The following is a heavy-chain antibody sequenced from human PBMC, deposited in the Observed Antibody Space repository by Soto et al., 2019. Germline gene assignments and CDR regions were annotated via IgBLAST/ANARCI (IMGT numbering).Heavy chain of an antibody. D-gene: IGHD6-13*01. Sequence: SETLSLTCTVSGGSISSISYYWGWIRQPPGKGLEYIGNIHYTGNTFYNASLKSRVTISVDTSKNQVSLKLRSVTAADTAVYYCARQVIAAAGTGYFQHWGQGAPVTVSS. J-gene: IGHJ1*01. CDR1: GGSISSISYY. V-gene: IGHV4-39*01. CDR2: IHYTGNT. CDR3: ARQVIAAAGTGYFQH.